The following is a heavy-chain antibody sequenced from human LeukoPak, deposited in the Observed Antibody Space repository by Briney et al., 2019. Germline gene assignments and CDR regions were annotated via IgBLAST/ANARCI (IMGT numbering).Heavy chain of an antibody. CDR1: GGSISSSSYY. J-gene: IGHJ3*02. Sequence: SETLSLTCTVSGGSISSSSYYWGWIRQPPGKGLKWIGSIYYSGSTYYNPSLKNRVTISVDTPKNQFSLKLSSVTAADTAVYYCARARNYYDSSGFYYEGDAFDIWGQGTMVTVSS. D-gene: IGHD3-22*01. CDR3: ARARNYYDSSGFYYEGDAFDI. V-gene: IGHV4-39*07. CDR2: IYYSGST.